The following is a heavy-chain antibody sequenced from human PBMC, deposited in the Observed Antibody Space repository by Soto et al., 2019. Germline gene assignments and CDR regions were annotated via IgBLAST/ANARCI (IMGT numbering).Heavy chain of an antibody. D-gene: IGHD6-13*01. J-gene: IGHJ4*02. CDR2: ISGSGGST. CDR3: AKENGDRSTWFEFDY. V-gene: IGHV3-23*01. CDR1: GFTFISYA. Sequence: PGGSLRLSCAASGFTFISYAMSWVLQAPWKGLEWVSAISGSGGSTYYADSVKGRFTISRDNSKNTLYLQMNSLRAEDTAVYYCAKENGDRSTWFEFDYWGQGTLVTVAS.